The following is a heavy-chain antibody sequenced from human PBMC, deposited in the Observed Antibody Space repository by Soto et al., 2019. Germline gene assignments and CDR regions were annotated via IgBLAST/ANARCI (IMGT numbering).Heavy chain of an antibody. V-gene: IGHV4-34*01. Sequence: PSETLSLTCAVYGGSFSCYYWSWIRQPPGKGLEWIGEINHSGSTNYNPSLKSRVTISVDTSKNQFSLKLSSVTAADTAVYYCAREDQNWFDPWGQGTLVTVSS. CDR2: INHSGST. CDR3: AREDQNWFDP. J-gene: IGHJ5*02. CDR1: GGSFSCYY.